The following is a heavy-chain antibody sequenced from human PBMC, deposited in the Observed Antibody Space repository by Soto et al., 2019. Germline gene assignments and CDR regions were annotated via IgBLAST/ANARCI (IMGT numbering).Heavy chain of an antibody. CDR1: GCSFDIFW. J-gene: IGHJ4*02. CDR3: ARQDTTSPLDY. V-gene: IGHV5-51*01. Sequence: GESLKISCKATGCSFDIFWVAWVRQMPGKGLEWMGIIYPGDSDTRYSPSFQGRVTISADRSFNKVFLQWNNLEASDTAMYYCARQDTTSPLDYWGQGTLVTVSS. CDR2: IYPGDSDT.